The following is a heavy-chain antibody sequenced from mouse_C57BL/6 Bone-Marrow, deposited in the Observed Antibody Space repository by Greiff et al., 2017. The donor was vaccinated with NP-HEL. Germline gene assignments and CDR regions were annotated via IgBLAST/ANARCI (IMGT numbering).Heavy chain of an antibody. Sequence: VKLVESGAELARPGASVKLSCKASGYTFTSYGISWVKQSTGQGLEWIGEIYPRSGNTYYNEKFKGKATLTADKSSSTAYMELRSLTSEDSAVYFCARRPSTMITTRYYYAMDYWGQGTSVTVSS. V-gene: IGHV1-81*01. CDR1: GYTFTSYG. CDR3: ARRPSTMITTRYYYAMDY. J-gene: IGHJ4*01. CDR2: IYPRSGNT. D-gene: IGHD2-4*01.